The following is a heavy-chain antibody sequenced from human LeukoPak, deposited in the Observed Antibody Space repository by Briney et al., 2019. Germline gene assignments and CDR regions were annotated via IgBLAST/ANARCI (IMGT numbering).Heavy chain of an antibody. D-gene: IGHD3-9*01. Sequence: GGSLRLSCAASGFTFSSYGMHWVRQAPGKGLEWVAVIWYGGSNKYYADSVKGRFTISRDNSKNTLYLQMNSLRAEDTAVYYCAKELRYFDSTTGAFDIWGQGTMVTVSS. J-gene: IGHJ3*02. CDR3: AKELRYFDSTTGAFDI. CDR1: GFTFSSYG. V-gene: IGHV3-30*02. CDR2: IWYGGSNK.